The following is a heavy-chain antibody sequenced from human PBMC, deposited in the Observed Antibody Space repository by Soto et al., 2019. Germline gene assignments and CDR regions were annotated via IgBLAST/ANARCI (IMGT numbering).Heavy chain of an antibody. V-gene: IGHV1-8*01. J-gene: IGHJ6*03. CDR3: ARGRGPFRFLEWLASYYMDV. D-gene: IGHD3-3*01. CDR1: GYTFTSYD. Sequence: GASVKVSWKASGYTFTSYDINWVRQATGQGLEGMGWMNPNSGNTGYAQKFQGRVTMTRNTSISTAYMELSSLRSEDTAVYYCARGRGPFRFLEWLASYYMDVWGKGTTVTVSS. CDR2: MNPNSGNT.